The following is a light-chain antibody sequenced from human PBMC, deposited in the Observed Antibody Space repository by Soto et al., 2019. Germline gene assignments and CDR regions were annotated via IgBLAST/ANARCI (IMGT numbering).Light chain of an antibody. CDR1: QSVSSSY. Sequence: ENVLTQSPGTLSLSPGERATLSCRASQSVSSSYLAWYQQKPGQAPRLLIYGASSSATGIPDRFSGSGSGTDFTLTISRLEPEDFAMYYCHQYGSSPPVTFRQGTRLEIK. CDR3: HQYGSSPPVT. CDR2: GAS. J-gene: IGKJ5*01. V-gene: IGKV3-20*01.